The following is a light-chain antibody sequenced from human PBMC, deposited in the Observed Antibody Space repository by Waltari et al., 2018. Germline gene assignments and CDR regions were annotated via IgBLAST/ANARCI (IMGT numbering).Light chain of an antibody. Sequence: QSALTQPASVSGSPGQSIAISRPGTSSYVGGDYYAPLYQHHPGNAPKLIIYNVFHRPSGISDRFSGSKSGNMASLTISGLQTEDEADYHCSSYTTTNTLVFGGGTKLTVL. CDR2: NVF. CDR1: SSYVGGDYY. CDR3: SSYTTTNTLV. V-gene: IGLV2-14*03. J-gene: IGLJ3*02.